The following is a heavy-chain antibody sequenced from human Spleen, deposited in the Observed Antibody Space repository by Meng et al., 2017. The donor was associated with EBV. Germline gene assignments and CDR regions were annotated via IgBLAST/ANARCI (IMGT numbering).Heavy chain of an antibody. CDR2: IYQSGSA. V-gene: IGHV4-30-2*01. CDR1: VGSINNGGYS. CDR3: ARGGGYGDYEGWFDP. Sequence: HLPLEESGSGLVKPSQTLSLTCAVSVGSINNGGYSWSWIRPPPGKGLDWIGYIYQSGSAYYNPSLKSRVTMSVDMSKNQFSLKLSSVTAADTAVYYCARGGGYGDYEGWFDPWGQGTLVTVSS. D-gene: IGHD4-17*01. J-gene: IGHJ5*02.